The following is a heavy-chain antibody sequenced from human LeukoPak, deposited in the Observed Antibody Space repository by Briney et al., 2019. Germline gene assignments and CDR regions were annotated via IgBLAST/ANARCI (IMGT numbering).Heavy chain of an antibody. CDR1: GFTVSSNY. J-gene: IGHJ4*02. CDR3: ARGGVSRSLNY. CDR2: IYSGGST. D-gene: IGHD3-16*01. Sequence: GGSLRLSCAASGFTVSSNYMNWVRQAPGKGLEWVSVIYSGGSTYYADSVKGRFTISRDSSKNTLYLQMNSLRAEDTAVYYCARGGVSRSLNYWGQGTLVTVSS. V-gene: IGHV3-66*01.